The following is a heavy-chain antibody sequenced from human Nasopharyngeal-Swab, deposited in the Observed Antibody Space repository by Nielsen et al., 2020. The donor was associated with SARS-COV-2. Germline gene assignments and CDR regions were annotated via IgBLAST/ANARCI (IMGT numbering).Heavy chain of an antibody. Sequence: GESLKISCAASGFTFSSYSMNWVRQAPGTGLEWVSSISDSSSFIYYADSVKGRFTISRDNAKNSLYLQMNSLRAEDTAVYYCARFTPNYYDSSGPVGYWGQGTLVTVSS. J-gene: IGHJ4*02. CDR3: ARFTPNYYDSSGPVGY. D-gene: IGHD3-22*01. CDR2: ISDSSSFI. CDR1: GFTFSSYS. V-gene: IGHV3-21*01.